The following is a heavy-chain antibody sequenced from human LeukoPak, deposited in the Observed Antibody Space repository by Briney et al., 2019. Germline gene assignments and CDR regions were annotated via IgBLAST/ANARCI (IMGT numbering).Heavy chain of an antibody. V-gene: IGHV1-2*02. J-gene: IGHJ4*02. CDR3: ARVRVPLDWLSLFDY. CDR1: GYTFTGYY. CDR2: INPNSGGT. D-gene: IGHD3-9*01. Sequence: GASVKVSCKASGYTFTGYYMHWVRQAPGQGLEWMGWINPNSGGTNYAQKFQGRVTMTRDTSISTAYMELSRLRSDDTAVYYCARVRVPLDWLSLFDYWGQGTLVTVSS.